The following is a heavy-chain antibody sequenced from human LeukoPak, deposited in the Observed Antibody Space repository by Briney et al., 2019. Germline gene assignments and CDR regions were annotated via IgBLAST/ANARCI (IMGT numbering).Heavy chain of an antibody. CDR3: SRGTSAGGPISPFDF. V-gene: IGHV3-74*01. CDR1: GFTFNKNW. J-gene: IGHJ4*02. D-gene: IGHD4-23*01. Sequence: GGSLRLSCVASGFTFNKNWMHWVRQAPGKGLVWVSRIQGDGSNTNYADSVKGRFSISRDNAKNTVYLQMTSLWAEDTGIYYCSRGTSAGGPISPFDFWGQGTVVTVSS. CDR2: IQGDGSNT.